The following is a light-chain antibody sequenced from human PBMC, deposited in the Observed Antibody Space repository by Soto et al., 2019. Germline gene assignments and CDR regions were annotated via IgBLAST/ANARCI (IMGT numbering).Light chain of an antibody. CDR3: NSYTTLSNRV. V-gene: IGLV2-14*01. Sequence: QSVLTQPASVSGSPGQSITTSCTGTSTDIGAYNYVSWYQQHPGKAPTLLIYEVTNRPSGVSNRFSGSKSGNTASLTISGLQAEDEANYYCNSYTTLSNRVFGTGTKVTVL. CDR2: EVT. CDR1: STDIGAYNY. J-gene: IGLJ1*01.